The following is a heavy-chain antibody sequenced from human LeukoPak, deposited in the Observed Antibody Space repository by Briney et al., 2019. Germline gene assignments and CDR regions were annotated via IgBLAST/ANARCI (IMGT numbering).Heavy chain of an antibody. V-gene: IGHV3-23*01. Sequence: GGSLRLSCAASGFTFSSYAMSWVRQAPGKGLEWVSAISGSGGSTYYADSVKGRFTISRDNSKNTLYLQMNSLRAEDTAVYYCAKGQQWLYGGYMDVWGKGTTVTVSS. D-gene: IGHD6-19*01. CDR1: GFTFSSYA. J-gene: IGHJ6*03. CDR3: AKGQQWLYGGYMDV. CDR2: ISGSGGST.